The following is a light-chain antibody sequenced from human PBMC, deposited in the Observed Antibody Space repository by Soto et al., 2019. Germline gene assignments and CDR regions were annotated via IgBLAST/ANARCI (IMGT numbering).Light chain of an antibody. CDR1: QSIRSW. CDR2: KAS. V-gene: IGKV1-5*03. CDR3: QQYNSYPWT. J-gene: IGKJ1*01. Sequence: DIQMTQSPSTLSASVGDRVTITCRASQSIRSWLAWYQQKPGKAPKLLIYKASSLESGVPSRFSGSGSGTEFTLTISSLQPDDFATYCCQQYNSYPWTFGQGTKWEIK.